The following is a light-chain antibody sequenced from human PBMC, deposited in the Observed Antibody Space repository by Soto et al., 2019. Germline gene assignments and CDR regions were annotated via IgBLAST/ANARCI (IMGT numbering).Light chain of an antibody. CDR2: GAS. V-gene: IGKV3-20*01. Sequence: EIVLTQAPGTLSLSPGERATRSCRASQSVSSSYLAWYQQKPGQAPRLLIYGASSRATGIPDRFSGSGSGTDFTLTISRLEPEDFAVYYCQQYGSSPPYTFGQGTKVDIK. CDR1: QSVSSSY. CDR3: QQYGSSPPYT. J-gene: IGKJ2*01.